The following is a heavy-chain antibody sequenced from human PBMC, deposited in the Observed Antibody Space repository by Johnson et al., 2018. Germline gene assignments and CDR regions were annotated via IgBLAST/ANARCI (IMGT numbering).Heavy chain of an antibody. Sequence: QLVESGGGLVKPGGSLRLSCAASGFTFSSYSMNWVRQAPGKGLEWVSSISSSSSYIYYADSVKGRFTLSTDNAKNSLYLQMNSLRAEDTAMYYCARVDDYYYYMDLWGKVTTVTVSS. CDR2: ISSSSSYI. CDR3: ARVDDYYYYMDL. CDR1: GFTFSSYS. J-gene: IGHJ6*03. V-gene: IGHV3-21*01.